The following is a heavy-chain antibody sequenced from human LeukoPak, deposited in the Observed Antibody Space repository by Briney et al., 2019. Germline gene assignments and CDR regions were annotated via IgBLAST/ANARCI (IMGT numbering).Heavy chain of an antibody. Sequence: GGSLRLSCAASGFTFDDYAMHWVRQAPGKGLEWVSGISWNSGSIGYADSVEGRFTISRDNAKNSLYLQVNSLRPEDTALYFCAKGKGGTTAGLGYWGQGTLVTVSS. CDR3: AKGKGGTTAGLGY. D-gene: IGHD4-17*01. V-gene: IGHV3-9*01. J-gene: IGHJ4*02. CDR1: GFTFDDYA. CDR2: ISWNSGSI.